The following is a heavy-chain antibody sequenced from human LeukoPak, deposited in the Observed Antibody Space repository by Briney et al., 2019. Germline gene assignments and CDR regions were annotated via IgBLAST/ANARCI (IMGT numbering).Heavy chain of an antibody. Sequence: PGGSLRLSCAASGFTFSSYWMSWVRQAPGKGLEWIGSIYYSGSTYYNPSLKSRVTISVDTSKNQFSLKLSSVTAADTAVYYCARHALIVDTAMVFSPDAFDIWGQGTMVTVSS. V-gene: IGHV4-39*01. CDR2: IYYSGST. CDR3: ARHALIVDTAMVFSPDAFDI. D-gene: IGHD5-18*01. J-gene: IGHJ3*02. CDR1: GFTFSSYW.